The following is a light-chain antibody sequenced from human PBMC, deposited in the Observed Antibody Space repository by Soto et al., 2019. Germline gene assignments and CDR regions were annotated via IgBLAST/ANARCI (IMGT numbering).Light chain of an antibody. J-gene: IGKJ4*01. CDR3: QQYNNWPPGLT. V-gene: IGKV3-15*01. CDR1: QSVSSN. Sequence: EIVLTKSPATMSLSPGERATLSCRASQSVSSNLAWYQQKPGQAPRLLIYGASTRATGIPARFSGSGSGTEFTLTISSLQSEDFAVYYCQQYNNWPPGLTFGGGTKVDIK. CDR2: GAS.